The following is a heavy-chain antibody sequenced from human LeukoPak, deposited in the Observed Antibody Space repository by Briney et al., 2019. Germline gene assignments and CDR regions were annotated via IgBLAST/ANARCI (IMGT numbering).Heavy chain of an antibody. CDR1: GFYFQNLV. V-gene: IGHV3-30*14. Sequence: GGSLRLSCAASGFYFQNLVIHWVRQVPGKGLEWVAVISHHVNVKFYADSVKGRLTISRDNSAKTVYLQVNSLRPDDAAVYYCVREGYYESGSSPTFYFYFWGQGTVVTVSS. D-gene: IGHD3-10*01. CDR3: VREGYYESGSSPTFYFYF. J-gene: IGHJ4*02. CDR2: ISHHVNVK.